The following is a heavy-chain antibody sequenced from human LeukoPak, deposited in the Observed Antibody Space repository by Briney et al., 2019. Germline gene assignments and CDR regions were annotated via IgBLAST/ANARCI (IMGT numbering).Heavy chain of an antibody. CDR2: INNVGSHI. V-gene: IGHV3-21*04. CDR1: GFTLSSSA. Sequence: GGSLRLSCAASGFTLSSSAMNWVRQAPGKGLEWVSSINNVGSHIYYAGSVKGRFTISRDNTKNSLYLQMNSPRAEDTAVYYCARPYCGGDCYSPPFDYWGQGTLVTVSS. J-gene: IGHJ4*02. CDR3: ARPYCGGDCYSPPFDY. D-gene: IGHD2-21*02.